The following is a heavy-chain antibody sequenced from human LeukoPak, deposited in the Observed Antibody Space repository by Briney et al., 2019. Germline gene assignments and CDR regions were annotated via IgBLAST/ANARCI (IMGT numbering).Heavy chain of an antibody. Sequence: GGSLRLSCAASGFTFSSYWMSWVCQAPGKGLEWVASIKQDGSENYYVDSVKGRFTISRDNAKNSLYLQMNSLRAEDTAVYYCARDCSSTSCYRGGFDPWGQGTLVTVSS. CDR2: IKQDGSEN. V-gene: IGHV3-7*01. J-gene: IGHJ5*02. CDR3: ARDCSSTSCYRGGFDP. CDR1: GFTFSSYW. D-gene: IGHD2-2*02.